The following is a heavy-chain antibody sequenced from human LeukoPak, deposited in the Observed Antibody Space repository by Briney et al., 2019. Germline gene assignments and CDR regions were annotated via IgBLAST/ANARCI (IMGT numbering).Heavy chain of an antibody. D-gene: IGHD1-1*01. V-gene: IGHV3-7*01. J-gene: IGHJ6*02. CDR1: GFTFSSYW. CDR2: IKQDGREK. CDR3: AREDWRILSYYYGMDV. Sequence: GGSLRLSCAASGFTFSSYWMSWLRQAPGKGLEGVANIKQDGREKYYVDSVKGRFTISRDNATNSLYLQMNSLRAEDTAVYYCAREDWRILSYYYGMDVWGQGTTVTVSS.